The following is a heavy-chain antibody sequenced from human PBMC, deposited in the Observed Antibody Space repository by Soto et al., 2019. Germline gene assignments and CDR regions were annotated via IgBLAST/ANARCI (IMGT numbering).Heavy chain of an antibody. D-gene: IGHD2-2*01. J-gene: IGHJ4*02. Sequence: SETLSLTCTVSGASISGNIYYWGWVRQPPGKGLEWIGTIHYSGNTSYNPSLKSRVIISVDTSNNQFSLKLTSVTAADTAVYFCASIGNLYAFWGQGALVT. CDR3: ASIGNLYAF. V-gene: IGHV4-39*01. CDR2: IHYSGNT. CDR1: GASISGNIYY.